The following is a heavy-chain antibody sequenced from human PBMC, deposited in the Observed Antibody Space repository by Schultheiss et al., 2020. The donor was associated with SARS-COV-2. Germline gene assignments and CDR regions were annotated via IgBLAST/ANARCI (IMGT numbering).Heavy chain of an antibody. V-gene: IGHV4-59*12. CDR2: IYYSGST. CDR1: GGSFSGYY. Sequence: SETLSLTCAVYGGSFSGYYWSWIRQPPGKGLEWIGYIYYSGSTNYNPSLKSRVTMSVDTSKNQFSLKLSSVTAADTAVYYCARDGFEQQLEPWGQGTLVTVSS. J-gene: IGHJ5*02. D-gene: IGHD6-13*01. CDR3: ARDGFEQQLEP.